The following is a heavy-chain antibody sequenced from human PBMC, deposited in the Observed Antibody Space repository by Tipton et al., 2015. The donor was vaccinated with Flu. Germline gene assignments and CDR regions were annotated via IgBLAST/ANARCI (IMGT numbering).Heavy chain of an antibody. CDR2: IYPSGTT. CDR1: SGSIRSTNYF. V-gene: IGHV4-39*02. D-gene: IGHD2-2*01. CDR3: ARDTSQVPAALIY. J-gene: IGHJ4*02. Sequence: TLSLTCTVSSGSIRSTNYFCAWIRQPPGKGLELIGNIYPSGTTYYNPSLKSRVTISVDTSKSQFSLKLRSVTAADTAVYYCARDTSQVPAALIYWGQGTLVTVSS.